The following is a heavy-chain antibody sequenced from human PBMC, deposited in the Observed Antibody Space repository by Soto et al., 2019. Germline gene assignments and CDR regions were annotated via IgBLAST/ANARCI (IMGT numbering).Heavy chain of an antibody. CDR1: GGTFSSSS. CDR2: IIPIFGTA. J-gene: IGHJ4*02. V-gene: IGHV1-69*01. D-gene: IGHD1-26*01. CDR3: ARDGGRHSGGIDY. Sequence: QVQLVQSGADVKKPGSSVKVSCKASGGTFSSSSINWVRQSPGQGLEWMGEIIPIFGTANYAQKFQGRVTITADESTSTAYMELSSVRSEDTAVYYCARDGGRHSGGIDYWGQGTLVTVSS.